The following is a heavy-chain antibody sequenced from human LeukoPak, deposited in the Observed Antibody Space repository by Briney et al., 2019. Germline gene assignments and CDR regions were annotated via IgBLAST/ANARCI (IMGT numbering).Heavy chain of an antibody. CDR3: ARLLNSYGYYYYGMDV. J-gene: IGHJ6*02. D-gene: IGHD5-18*01. CDR2: IYSGGST. Sequence: GGSLRLSCAASGFTVSSNYMSWVRQAPGKGLEWVSVIYSGGSTYYADSVKGRFTISIHNSKNTLYLQMNSLRAEDTAAYYCARLLNSYGYYYYGMDVWGQGATVTVSS. CDR1: GFTVSSNY. V-gene: IGHV3-53*04.